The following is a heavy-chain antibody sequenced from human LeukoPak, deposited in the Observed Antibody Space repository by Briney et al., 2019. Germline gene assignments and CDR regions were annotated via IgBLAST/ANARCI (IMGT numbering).Heavy chain of an antibody. V-gene: IGHV1-46*01. CDR2: INPTGSST. CDR1: GYSFTSHY. J-gene: IGHJ5*02. D-gene: IGHD1-26*01. Sequence: ASVKVSCKASGYSFTSHYMHWVRQAPGQGLEWLGLINPTGSSTLYAQKFQGRVTMTRDMSTTTDYMELSSLRSDDMAVYYCARDNSVGDVAWWFDPWGQGTLVTVSS. CDR3: ARDNSVGDVAWWFDP.